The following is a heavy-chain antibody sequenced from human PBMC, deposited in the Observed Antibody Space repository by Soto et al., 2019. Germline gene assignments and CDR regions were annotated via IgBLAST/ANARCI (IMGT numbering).Heavy chain of an antibody. CDR1: GYSFAGYW. CDR3: ARLSRASFALDV. CDR2: IDPSDSQT. J-gene: IGHJ6*02. Sequence: GESLKISCKGSGYSFAGYWITWVRQKPGKGLEWMGRIDPSDSQTYYSPSFRGHVTISADKSISTAYLQWSSLKASDSAVYYCARLSRASFALDVWGQGTTVTVSS. D-gene: IGHD3-16*01. V-gene: IGHV5-10-1*01.